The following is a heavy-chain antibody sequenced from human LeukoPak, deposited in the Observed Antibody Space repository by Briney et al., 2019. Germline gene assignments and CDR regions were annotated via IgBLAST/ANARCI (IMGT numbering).Heavy chain of an antibody. Sequence: GGSLRLSCAGYAFTFSSYGMHWVRQAPGKGLEWVAVISYDGSNKYYADSGKGRFTISRDNSKNTLYLQMNSLRAEDTAVYYCAKDLVYSGYSGPYYYYGMDVWGQGTTVTVSS. D-gene: IGHD5-12*01. CDR2: ISYDGSNK. CDR3: AKDLVYSGYSGPYYYYGMDV. V-gene: IGHV3-30*18. J-gene: IGHJ6*02. CDR1: AFTFSSYG.